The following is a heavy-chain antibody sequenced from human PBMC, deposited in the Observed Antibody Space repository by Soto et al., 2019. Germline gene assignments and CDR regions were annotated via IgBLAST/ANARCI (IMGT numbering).Heavy chain of an antibody. J-gene: IGHJ5*02. CDR3: AKVSEEVVVVAATTDDWFDP. Sequence: GGSLRLSCAASGFTFSSYAISWVRQAPGKGLEWVSAISVSGGSTYYADSVKGRFTISRDNSKNTLYLQMNSLRAEDTAVYYCAKVSEEVVVVAATTDDWFDPWGQGTLVTVSS. D-gene: IGHD2-15*01. CDR2: ISVSGGST. V-gene: IGHV3-23*01. CDR1: GFTFSSYA.